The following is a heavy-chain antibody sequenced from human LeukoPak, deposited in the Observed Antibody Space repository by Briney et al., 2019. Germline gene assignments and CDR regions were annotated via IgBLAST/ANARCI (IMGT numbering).Heavy chain of an antibody. Sequence: QSGGSLRLSCAASGFTFSSYEMNWVRQAPGKGLEWVALISYDGSNKYYADSVKGRFTISRDNSKNTLYLQMNSLRAEDTAVYYCAKGVYYDSSGYHRLDYWGQGTLVTVSS. V-gene: IGHV3-30*18. D-gene: IGHD3-22*01. CDR2: ISYDGSNK. CDR1: GFTFSSYE. CDR3: AKGVYYDSSGYHRLDY. J-gene: IGHJ4*02.